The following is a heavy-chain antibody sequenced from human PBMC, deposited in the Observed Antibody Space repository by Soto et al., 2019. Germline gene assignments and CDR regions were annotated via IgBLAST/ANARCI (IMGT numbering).Heavy chain of an antibody. CDR2: ISSSSSYI. D-gene: IGHD5-18*01. V-gene: IGHV3-21*01. J-gene: IGHJ4*02. CDR1: GFTFSSYS. Sequence: PGGSLRLSCAASGFTFSSYSMNWVRQAPGKGLEWVSSISSSSSYIYYADSVKGRFTISRDNAKNSLYLQMNSLRAEDTAVYYCAPWNDSYGSFDHWGQGTLVTVSS. CDR3: APWNDSYGSFDH.